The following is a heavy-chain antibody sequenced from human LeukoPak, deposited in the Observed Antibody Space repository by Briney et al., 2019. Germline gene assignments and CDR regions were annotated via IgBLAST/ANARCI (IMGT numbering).Heavy chain of an antibody. CDR1: GFTFSSYW. J-gene: IGHJ4*02. CDR3: ASVGYGGKPDY. D-gene: IGHD4-23*01. CDR2: IRQDGSEK. V-gene: IGHV3-7*03. Sequence: GRSLRLSCTASGFTFSSYWMTWVRQAPGKGLEWVANIRQDGSEKYYVDSVKGRFTISRDNAKNSLYLQMNSLRDEDTAVYYCASVGYGGKPDYWGQGTLVTVSS.